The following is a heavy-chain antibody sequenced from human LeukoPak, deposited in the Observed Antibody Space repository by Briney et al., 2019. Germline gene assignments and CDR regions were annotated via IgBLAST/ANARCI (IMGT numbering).Heavy chain of an antibody. CDR3: ARTTTLPYYYYYYMDV. Sequence: SETLSLTCAVYGGTFSGYYWSWIRQPPGTGLEWIGEINHSGSTNYNPSLKSRVTISVDTSKNQFSLKLSSVTAADTAVYYCARTTTLPYYYYYYMDVWGKGTTVTVSS. CDR2: INHSGST. CDR1: GGTFSGYY. J-gene: IGHJ6*03. D-gene: IGHD1-1*01. V-gene: IGHV4-34*01.